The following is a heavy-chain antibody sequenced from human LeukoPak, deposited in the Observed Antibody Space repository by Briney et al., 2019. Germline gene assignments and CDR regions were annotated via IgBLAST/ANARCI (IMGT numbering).Heavy chain of an antibody. Sequence: PGGSLRLSCAASGFPFSTYWMHWVRQAPGKGLVWVSRINTDGSGTIYADSVKGRFTISRDNAKNTVYLQMNSLRVEDTAVYYCAGGIVGTTMGRYWGQGTLVTVSS. CDR2: INTDGSGT. J-gene: IGHJ4*02. D-gene: IGHD1-26*01. V-gene: IGHV3-74*01. CDR1: GFPFSTYW. CDR3: AGGIVGTTMGRY.